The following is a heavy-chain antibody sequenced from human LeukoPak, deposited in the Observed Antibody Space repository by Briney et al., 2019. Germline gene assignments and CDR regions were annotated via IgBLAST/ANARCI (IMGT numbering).Heavy chain of an antibody. J-gene: IGHJ4*02. D-gene: IGHD2-15*01. CDR1: GFTFSTYS. Sequence: QRGGSPRLSCAASGFTFSTYSMTWVRPAPGKGLEWVSYISSTSGTIYYADAVKGRFTISRDNAKSSLYLQMNSLRAEDTAVYYCASGYCSAGSCHNFDYWGQGTLVTVSS. CDR3: ASGYCSAGSCHNFDY. CDR2: ISSTSGTI. V-gene: IGHV3-48*01.